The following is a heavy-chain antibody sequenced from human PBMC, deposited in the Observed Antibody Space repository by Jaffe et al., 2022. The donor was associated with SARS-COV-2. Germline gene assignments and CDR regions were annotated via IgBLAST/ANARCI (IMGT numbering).Heavy chain of an antibody. J-gene: IGHJ4*02. CDR1: GFALRDSA. CDR2: IAGGGSST. V-gene: IGHV3-23*01. Sequence: EVQLLESGGALVQPGGSLTLSCAVSGFALRDSAMSWVRQAPGKGLEWVSAIAGGGSSTYYADSVKGRFTIYGGNSKNTLYLRMNSLTAEDTAIYFCAKLRWRGRPLYGTSSERFFDHWGQGTLVSVSS. CDR3: AKLRWRGRPLYGTSSERFFDH. D-gene: IGHD3-9*01.